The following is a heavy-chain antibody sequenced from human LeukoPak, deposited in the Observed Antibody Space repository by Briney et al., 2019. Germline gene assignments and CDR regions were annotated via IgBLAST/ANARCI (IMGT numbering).Heavy chain of an antibody. V-gene: IGHV3-23*01. J-gene: IGHJ6*04. CDR2: ISGSGGST. D-gene: IGHD3-10*01. CDR3: ANCGFGELYGYYYYGMDV. CDR1: GFTFSSYA. Sequence: GGSLRLSCAASGFTFSSYAMSWVRQAPGKGLEWVPAISGSGGSTYYADSVKGRFTISRDNSKNTLYLQMNSLRAEDTAVCYCANCGFGELYGYYYYGMDVWGKGTTVTVSS.